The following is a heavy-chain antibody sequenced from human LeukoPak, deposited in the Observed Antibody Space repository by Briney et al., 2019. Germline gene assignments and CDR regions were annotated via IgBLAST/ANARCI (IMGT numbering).Heavy chain of an antibody. CDR3: ASCYYYGSGRDPGGFY. Sequence: GGSLRLSCSASGSTFSNYAIHWVRQAPGKGLEWVALIRYDGSHKYYSDSVKGRFTISRDNSKNTLSLQMNSLRAEDTAVYYCASCYYYGSGRDPGGFYWGQGTLVTVSS. D-gene: IGHD3-10*01. V-gene: IGHV3-30*02. CDR1: GSTFSNYA. J-gene: IGHJ4*02. CDR2: IRYDGSHK.